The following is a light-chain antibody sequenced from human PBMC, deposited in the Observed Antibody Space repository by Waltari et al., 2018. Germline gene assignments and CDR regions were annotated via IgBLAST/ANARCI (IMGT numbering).Light chain of an antibody. J-gene: IGLJ1*01. CDR1: SSDVGGYSL. CDR3: CSYAGSTTSSVV. Sequence: QSALTQPASVSGSPGQSITISCTGSSSDVGGYSLVSWYQQHPGKAPKLMIYAVTKRPAGVCHRFSGSKSGNTASLTISGLQTEDEADYYCCSYAGSTTSSVVFGTGTKVIVL. CDR2: AVT. V-gene: IGLV2-23*02.